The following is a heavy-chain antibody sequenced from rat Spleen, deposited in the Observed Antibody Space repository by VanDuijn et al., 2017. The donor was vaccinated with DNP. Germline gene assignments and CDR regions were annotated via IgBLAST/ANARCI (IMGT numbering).Heavy chain of an antibody. CDR2: IGSDGYAP. J-gene: IGHJ2*01. D-gene: IGHD4-3*01. Sequence: KLLEPGGGLVQPGRSLKLSCAPPELTFSDYYMAWVRQAPTKGLEWVAYIGSDGYAPYYGDSVKGRFTISRDNAKSTLYLQMNSLRSEDMATYYCIRWNSGHFDYWGQGVMVTVSS. CDR1: ELTFSDYY. CDR3: IRWNSGHFDY. V-gene: IGHV5-22*01.